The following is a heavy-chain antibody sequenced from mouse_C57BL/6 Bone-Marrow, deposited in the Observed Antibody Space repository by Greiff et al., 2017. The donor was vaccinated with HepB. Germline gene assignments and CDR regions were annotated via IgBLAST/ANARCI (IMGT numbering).Heavy chain of an antibody. V-gene: IGHV14-2*01. Sequence: EVKAVESGAEPVKPGASVKLSCTASGFNIKDYYMHWVKQRTEQGLEWIGRIDPEDGETKYAPKFQGKATITADTSSNTAYLQLSSLTSEDTAGYYCASTVVGFDYWGQGTTLTVSS. CDR3: ASTVVGFDY. J-gene: IGHJ2*01. D-gene: IGHD1-1*01. CDR1: GFNIKDYY. CDR2: IDPEDGET.